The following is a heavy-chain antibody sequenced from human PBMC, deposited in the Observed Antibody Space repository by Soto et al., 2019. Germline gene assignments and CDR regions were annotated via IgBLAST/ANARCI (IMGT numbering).Heavy chain of an antibody. CDR1: GGSFSGYY. CDR3: ARSGYSGYDRHLLGLDWYFDL. J-gene: IGHJ2*01. CDR2: INHSGST. V-gene: IGHV4-34*01. Sequence: PSETLSLTCAVYGGSFSGYYWSWIRQPPGKGLEWIGEINHSGSTNYNPSLKSRVTISVDTSKNQFSLKLSSVTAADTAVYYCARSGYSGYDRHLLGLDWYFDLWGRGTLVTVS. D-gene: IGHD5-12*01.